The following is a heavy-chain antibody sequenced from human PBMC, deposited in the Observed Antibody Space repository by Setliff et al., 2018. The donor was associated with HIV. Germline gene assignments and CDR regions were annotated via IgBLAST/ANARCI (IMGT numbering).Heavy chain of an antibody. Sequence: PGGSLRLSCAASGFTFSSYSMHWVRQAPGKGLEWVSSISNSGIYIYYADSVKGRFTTSRDNARNSLYLQMNSLRAEDTAVYYCARVLLVTNAVYGVASNWFDPWGQGTLVTV. D-gene: IGHD2-8*01. V-gene: IGHV3-21*04. CDR2: ISNSGIYI. CDR1: GFTFSSYS. CDR3: ARVLLVTNAVYGVASNWFDP. J-gene: IGHJ5*02.